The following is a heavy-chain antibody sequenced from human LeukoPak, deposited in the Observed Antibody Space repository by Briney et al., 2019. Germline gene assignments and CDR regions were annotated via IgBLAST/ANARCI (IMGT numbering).Heavy chain of an antibody. J-gene: IGHJ4*02. V-gene: IGHV3-43*01. CDR1: GFTFEEYS. CDR3: GKDIEHYDFWNGYEY. Sequence: PGGFLRLSCAASGFTFEEYSMQWVRRPPGKGLEWVAVIRWDGGTTHYADSVKGRFTISRDNSEKSVYLQMNSLRTEDTAFYYCGKDIEHYDFWNGYEYRGQGTLVTVSS. D-gene: IGHD3-3*01. CDR2: IRWDGGTT.